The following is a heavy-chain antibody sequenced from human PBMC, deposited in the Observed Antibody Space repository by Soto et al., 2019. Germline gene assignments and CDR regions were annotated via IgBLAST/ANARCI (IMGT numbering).Heavy chain of an antibody. Sequence: ASVKVSCKASGCTFTSYDINWVRQATGQGLEWMGWMNPNSGNTGYAQKFQGRVTMTRNTSISTAYMELSSLRSEDTAVYYCARVGYSYGYEHYYYYGMAVWGQGTTVTVSS. V-gene: IGHV1-8*01. D-gene: IGHD5-18*01. J-gene: IGHJ6*02. CDR3: ARVGYSYGYEHYYYYGMAV. CDR1: GCTFTSYD. CDR2: MNPNSGNT.